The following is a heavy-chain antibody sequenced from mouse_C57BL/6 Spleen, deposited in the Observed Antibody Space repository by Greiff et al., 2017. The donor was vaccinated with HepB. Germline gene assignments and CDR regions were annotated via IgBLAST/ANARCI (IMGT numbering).Heavy chain of an antibody. CDR2: IYPRDGST. V-gene: IGHV1-78*01. D-gene: IGHD1-1*01. J-gene: IGHJ2*01. CDR3: AREGELLRCNFDY. Sequence: VQLQQSDAELVKPGASVKISCKASGYTFTDHTIHWMKQRPEQGLEWIGYIYPRDGSTKYNEKFKGKATLTADKSSSTAYMQLNSLTSEDSAVYFCAREGELLRCNFDYWGQGTTLTVSS. CDR1: GYTFTDHT.